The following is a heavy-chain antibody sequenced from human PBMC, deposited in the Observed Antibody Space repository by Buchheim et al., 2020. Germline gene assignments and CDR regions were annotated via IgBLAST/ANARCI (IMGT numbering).Heavy chain of an antibody. D-gene: IGHD3-10*01. CDR1: GYTFTSYY. Sequence: QVQLVQSGAEVKKPGASVKVSCKASGYTFTSYYMHWVRQAPGQGLEWMGIINPSGGSTSYAQKLQGRVTMTRDTSTRTVYMELSSLRSEDTAVYYCARDGSPYYYGSGSYVPFDYWGQGTL. CDR2: INPSGGST. J-gene: IGHJ4*02. CDR3: ARDGSPYYYGSGSYVPFDY. V-gene: IGHV1-46*03.